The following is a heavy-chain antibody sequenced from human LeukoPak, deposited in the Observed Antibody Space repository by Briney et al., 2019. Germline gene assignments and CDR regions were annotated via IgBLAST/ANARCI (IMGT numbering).Heavy chain of an antibody. CDR3: AREGAGIMIRGVILDY. Sequence: GGPLRLSCEASGFTFSSYQMNWVRQAPGKGLEWVSYISNIDTTIYYADSVKARFPISRDNAKTSLYLQMNSLRAEDTALYYCAREGAGIMIRGVILDYWGQGTLVTVSS. D-gene: IGHD3-10*01. V-gene: IGHV3-48*03. CDR2: ISNIDTTI. CDR1: GFTFSSYQ. J-gene: IGHJ4*02.